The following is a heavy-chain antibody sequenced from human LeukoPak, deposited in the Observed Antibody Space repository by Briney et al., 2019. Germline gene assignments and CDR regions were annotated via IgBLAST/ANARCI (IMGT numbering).Heavy chain of an antibody. D-gene: IGHD5-18*01. J-gene: IGHJ3*02. V-gene: IGHV4-30-4*01. Sequence: SWIRQPPGKGLEWIGYIYYSGSTYYNPSLKSRVSISVDTSKNQFSLKLSSVTAADTAMYYCARGYSYGHSGTFDIWGQGTMVTVSS. CDR2: IYYSGST. CDR3: ARGYSYGHSGTFDI.